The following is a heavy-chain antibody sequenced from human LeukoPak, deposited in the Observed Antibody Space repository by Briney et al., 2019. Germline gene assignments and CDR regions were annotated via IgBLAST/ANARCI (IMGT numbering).Heavy chain of an antibody. CDR2: ISSSSSTI. V-gene: IGHV3-48*02. J-gene: IGHJ5*02. CDR1: GFTFSSYS. CDR3: ARGGGPDYYDSSGYHTLEFDP. D-gene: IGHD3-22*01. Sequence: PGGSLRLSCAASGFTFSSYSMNWVRQAPGKGLEWVSYISSSSSTIYYADSVKGRFTISRDNAKNSLYLQMNSLRDEDTAVYYCARGGGPDYYDSSGYHTLEFDPWGQGTLVTVSS.